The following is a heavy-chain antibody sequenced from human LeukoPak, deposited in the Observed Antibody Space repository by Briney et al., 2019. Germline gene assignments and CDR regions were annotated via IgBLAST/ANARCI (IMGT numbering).Heavy chain of an antibody. Sequence: GGSLRLSCAASGFTFSRYGMHWVRQAPGKGMEWVAVIWYDGSIKYYADSVKGRFTISKDNSKNTLYLQMNSLRAEDTAVYYCAKADEMNMDYWGQGTLVTVSS. CDR3: AKADEMNMDY. CDR2: IWYDGSIK. J-gene: IGHJ4*02. CDR1: GFTFSRYG. V-gene: IGHV3-33*06. D-gene: IGHD2/OR15-2a*01.